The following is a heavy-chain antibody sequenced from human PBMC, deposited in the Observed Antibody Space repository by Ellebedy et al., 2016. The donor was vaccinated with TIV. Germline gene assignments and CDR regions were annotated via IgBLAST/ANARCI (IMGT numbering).Heavy chain of an antibody. J-gene: IGHJ4*02. CDR3: AKDIRRGMGFDY. Sequence: SLKISCAASGFTFSSYSMNWVRQDPGKGLEWVSSISWNSGSIGYADSVKGRFTISRDNAKNSLYLQMNSLRAEDTAFYYCAKDIRRGMGFDYWGQGTLVIVSS. CDR1: GFTFSSYS. CDR2: ISWNSGSI. D-gene: IGHD6-13*01. V-gene: IGHV3-9*01.